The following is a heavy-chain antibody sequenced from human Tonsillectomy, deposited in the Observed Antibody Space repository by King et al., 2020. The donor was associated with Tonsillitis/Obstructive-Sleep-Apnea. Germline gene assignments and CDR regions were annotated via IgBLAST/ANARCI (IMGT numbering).Heavy chain of an antibody. D-gene: IGHD2-2*01. CDR1: GFTFSDYY. J-gene: IGHJ4*02. V-gene: IGHV3-11*05. CDR3: ARGPGYCSSTSCRGHFDY. Sequence: VQLVESGGGLVKPGGSLRVSCAASGFTFSDYYVSWIRQAPGKGLEWVSYIISSSSYTNYADSVKGRFTISRDNAKNSLFLQMNSLRAEDTAVYYRARGPGYCSSTSCRGHFDYWGQGTLVTVSS. CDR2: IISSSSYT.